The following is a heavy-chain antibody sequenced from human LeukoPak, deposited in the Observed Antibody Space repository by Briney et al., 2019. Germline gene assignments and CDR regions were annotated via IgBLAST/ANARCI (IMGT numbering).Heavy chain of an antibody. J-gene: IGHJ4*02. CDR1: GGSISSSSYY. D-gene: IGHD6-13*01. Sequence: SETLSLTCTVSGGSISSSSYYWGWIRQPPGKGLEWIGSIYYSGSTYYNPSLKSRVTISVDTSKNPFSLKLSSVTAADTAVYYCARSDEQQLVFDYWGQGTLVTVSS. CDR2: IYYSGST. V-gene: IGHV4-39*01. CDR3: ARSDEQQLVFDY.